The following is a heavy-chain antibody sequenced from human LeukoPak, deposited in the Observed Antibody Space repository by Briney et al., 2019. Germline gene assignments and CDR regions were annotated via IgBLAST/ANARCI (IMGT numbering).Heavy chain of an antibody. J-gene: IGHJ6*02. CDR3: ARASTNSWYGMDV. CDR1: GYTFTGHY. V-gene: IGHV1-2*02. CDR2: INPSSGGS. D-gene: IGHD4-23*01. Sequence: ASVKVSCKASGYTFTGHYVHWVRQAPGQGLDRMGWINPSSGGSKNVQKFQGRVTMARDTSITTAYMELSSLRSGDTAIYYCARASTNSWYGMDVWGQGTTVTVSS.